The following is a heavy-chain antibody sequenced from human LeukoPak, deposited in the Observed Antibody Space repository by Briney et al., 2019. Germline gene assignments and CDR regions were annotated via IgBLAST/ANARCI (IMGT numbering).Heavy chain of an antibody. Sequence: ASVKVSCKASGYTFTGYYMHWVRQAPGQGLEWMGWINPNSGGTNYAQKFQGRVTMTRDTSISTAYMELSRLRSDDTAVYYCARIARGYYDSSGYNYHYYYYMDVWGKGTTVPVS. V-gene: IGHV1-2*02. CDR1: GYTFTGYY. J-gene: IGHJ6*03. CDR2: INPNSGGT. D-gene: IGHD3-22*01. CDR3: ARIARGYYDSSGYNYHYYYYMDV.